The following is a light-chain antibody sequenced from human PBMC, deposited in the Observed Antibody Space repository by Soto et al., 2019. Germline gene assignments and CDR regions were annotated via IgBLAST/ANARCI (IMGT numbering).Light chain of an antibody. Sequence: QSALTQPPSASGSPGQTVTISCTGTSSDVGGDNYVAWYQQHPGKAPKLMIYENSKRPSGVPDRFSGSKSGNTASLTVTGLQAEDEADYYCSSYEGSNIVDVIFGGGTKVTVL. CDR1: SSDVGGDNY. J-gene: IGLJ2*01. CDR3: SSYEGSNIVDVI. V-gene: IGLV2-8*01. CDR2: ENS.